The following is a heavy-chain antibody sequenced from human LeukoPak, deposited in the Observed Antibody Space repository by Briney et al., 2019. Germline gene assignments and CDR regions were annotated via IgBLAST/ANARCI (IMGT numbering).Heavy chain of an antibody. CDR2: ISSDENNK. Sequence: PGGSLRLSCAASGFTFSSYVMHWVRQAPGKGLEWVALISSDENNKYHADSVKGRFTISRDNSKNTLFLQMNSLRPEDTAVYYCASSERLGSTFFVVVTALDYWGQGTLVTVSS. CDR3: ASSERLGSTFFVVVTALDY. CDR1: GFTFSSYV. V-gene: IGHV3-30*03. J-gene: IGHJ4*02. D-gene: IGHD2-21*02.